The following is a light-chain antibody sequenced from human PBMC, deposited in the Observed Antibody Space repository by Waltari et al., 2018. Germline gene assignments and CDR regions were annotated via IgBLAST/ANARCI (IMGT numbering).Light chain of an antibody. CDR1: YSNLGSHV. CDR3: ASWDDSLNGHWV. Sequence: QSVLTQPPSAPGAPGQTVTHSCSESYSNLGSHVVNSSQQLPGKAPKLLIYRSDRRPSGVPVRFSGSKSDSSASLAIDGLHSEDEADYYCASWDDSLNGHWVFGGGTKVTVL. CDR2: RSD. V-gene: IGLV1-44*01. J-gene: IGLJ3*02.